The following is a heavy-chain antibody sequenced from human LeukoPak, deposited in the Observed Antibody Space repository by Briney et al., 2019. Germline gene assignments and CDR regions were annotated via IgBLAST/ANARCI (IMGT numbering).Heavy chain of an antibody. CDR1: GYTFTGYY. J-gene: IGHJ6*03. D-gene: IGHD2-8*01. CDR2: INPNSGGT. V-gene: IGHV1-2*02. Sequence: ASVKVSCKASGYTFTGYYMHWVRQAPGQGLEWMGWINPNSGGTNYAQKFQGRVTMTRDTSISTAYMELSRLRSDDTAVYYCARDSRYAALYYYYYYMDVWGKGTTVTVSS. CDR3: ARDSRYAALYYYYYYMDV.